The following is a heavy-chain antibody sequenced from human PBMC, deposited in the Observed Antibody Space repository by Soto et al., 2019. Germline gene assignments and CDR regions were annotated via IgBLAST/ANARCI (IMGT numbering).Heavy chain of an antibody. J-gene: IGHJ4*02. D-gene: IGHD2-15*01. CDR3: ARAGYCSGGSCYSGPYFDY. CDR2: IWYDGSNK. CDR1: GFTFSSYG. Sequence: PGGSLRLSCAASGFTFSSYGMHWVRQAPGKGLEWVAVIWYDGSNKYYADSVKGRLTISRDNSKNTLYLQMNSLRAEDTAVYYCARAGYCSGGSCYSGPYFDYWGQGTLVTVSS. V-gene: IGHV3-33*01.